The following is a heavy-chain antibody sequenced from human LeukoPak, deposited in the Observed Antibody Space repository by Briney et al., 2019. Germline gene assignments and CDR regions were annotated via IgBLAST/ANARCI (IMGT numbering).Heavy chain of an antibody. CDR2: ISHNGNT. V-gene: IGHV4-4*02. D-gene: IGHD3-10*01. J-gene: IGHJ5*02. Sequence: PSETLSLTCTISGAPISDTNWWTWVRQPPGKGLEWIGEISHNGNTNYSPSLKSRVTISVDRSKNQFSLKVSSVTAADAAVYYCARGGEYLPKNWFDPWGQGTLVTVSS. CDR1: GAPISDTNW. CDR3: ARGGEYLPKNWFDP.